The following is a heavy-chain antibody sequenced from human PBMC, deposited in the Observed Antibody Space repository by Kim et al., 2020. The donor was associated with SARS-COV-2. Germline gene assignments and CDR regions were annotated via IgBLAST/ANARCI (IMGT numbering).Heavy chain of an antibody. CDR3: ARAGERGTYFNFQH. Sequence: SETLYLTCTVSGGSISSYYWSWIRQPPGKGLEWIGYIYYSGSTNYNPSLKSRITMSVDMSKNQFSLKLSSVTAADTAVYYCARAGERGTYFNFQHWGQGTLVNVSS. CDR2: IYYSGST. V-gene: IGHV4-59*01. CDR1: GGSISSYY. D-gene: IGHD1-26*01. J-gene: IGHJ1*01.